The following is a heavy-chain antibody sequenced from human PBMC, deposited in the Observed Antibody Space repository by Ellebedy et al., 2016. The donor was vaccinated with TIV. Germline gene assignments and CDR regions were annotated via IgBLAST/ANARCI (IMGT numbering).Heavy chain of an antibody. J-gene: IGHJ4*02. CDR3: TRGRRYGNNPFDY. V-gene: IGHV3-11*01. CDR1: GFTFSDYY. D-gene: IGHD5-24*01. Sequence: GESLKISXAASGFTFSDYYMTWIRQAPGKGLEWLSCISSTASSMYYADSVRGRFTISRDNAENSLYLEMSSLRAEDTAVYYCTRGRRYGNNPFDYWGQGTLVTVSS. CDR2: ISSTASSM.